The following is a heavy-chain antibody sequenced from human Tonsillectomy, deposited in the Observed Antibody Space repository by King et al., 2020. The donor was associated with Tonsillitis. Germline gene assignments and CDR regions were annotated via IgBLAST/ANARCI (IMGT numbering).Heavy chain of an antibody. D-gene: IGHD3-22*01. CDR3: ARDRDYYDSSGYSPTIDY. CDR2: ISSSSSYI. CDR1: GFTFSSYS. Sequence: QLVQSGGGLVKPGGSLRLSCAASGFTFSSYSMNWVRQAPGKGLEWVSSISSSSSYIYYADSAKGRFTISRDNAKNSLYLQMNSLRAEDTAVYYCARDRDYYDSSGYSPTIDYWGQGTLVTVSS. V-gene: IGHV3-21*01. J-gene: IGHJ4*02.